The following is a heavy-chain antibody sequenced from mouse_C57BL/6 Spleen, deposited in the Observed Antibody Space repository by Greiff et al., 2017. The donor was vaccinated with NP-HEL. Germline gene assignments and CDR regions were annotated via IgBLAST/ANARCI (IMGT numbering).Heavy chain of an antibody. Sequence: VQLQQPGAELVMPGASVKLSCKASGYTFTSYWMHWVKQRPGQGLEWIGELDPSDSYTNYNQKFKGKSTLTVDKSSSTAYMQLSSLTSEDSAVYYCASNYGLDYWGQGTTLTVSS. CDR2: LDPSDSYT. D-gene: IGHD1-1*01. CDR3: ASNYGLDY. CDR1: GYTFTSYW. V-gene: IGHV1-69*01. J-gene: IGHJ2*01.